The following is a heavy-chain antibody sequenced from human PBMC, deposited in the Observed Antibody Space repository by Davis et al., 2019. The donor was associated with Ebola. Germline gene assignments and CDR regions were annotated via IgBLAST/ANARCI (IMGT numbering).Heavy chain of an antibody. Sequence: GESLKISCAASGFTFSDYYMSWVRQAPGKGLEWVAVISYDGSNKYYADSVKGRFTISRDNSKNTLYLQMNSLRAEDTAVYYCARNTAMVVGSYYYYGMDVWGQGTTVTVSS. J-gene: IGHJ6*02. D-gene: IGHD5-18*01. CDR3: ARNTAMVVGSYYYYGMDV. CDR1: GFTFSDYY. CDR2: ISYDGSNK. V-gene: IGHV3-30-3*01.